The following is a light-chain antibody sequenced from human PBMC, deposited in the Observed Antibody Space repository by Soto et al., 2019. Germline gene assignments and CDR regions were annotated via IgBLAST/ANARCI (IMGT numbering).Light chain of an antibody. CDR3: SLYSSNGSLI. J-gene: IGLJ1*01. V-gene: IGLV2-8*01. CDR2: EVS. Sequence: QSALTQPPSASGSPGQSVTISCTGTSSDVGGYNYVSWYQQHPGKAPKLMIYEVSKRPSGVPDRFSGSTSGNTASLTISGLQAEDETDYFCSLYSSNGSLIFGPGTKVTVL. CDR1: SSDVGGYNY.